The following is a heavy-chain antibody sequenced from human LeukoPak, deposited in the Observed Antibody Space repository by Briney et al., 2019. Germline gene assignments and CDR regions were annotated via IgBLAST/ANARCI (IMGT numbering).Heavy chain of an antibody. V-gene: IGHV3-23*01. CDR1: GFTFSSYA. J-gene: IGHJ6*02. D-gene: IGHD3-10*02. Sequence: PGGSLRLSCSASGFTFSSYAMSWVRQAPGKGLEWVSVISGSGGSIYYADSVKGRFAISRDNSKSMLFLQLNSLRAEDTALYYGARDLHYYVAMDVWGQGTTVTVSS. CDR2: ISGSGGSI. CDR3: ARDLHYYVAMDV.